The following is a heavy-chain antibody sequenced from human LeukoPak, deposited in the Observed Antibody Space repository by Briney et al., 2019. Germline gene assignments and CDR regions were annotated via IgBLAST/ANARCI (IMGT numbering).Heavy chain of an antibody. CDR2: INPNSGGT. Sequence: GASVKVSCKTSGYTFTSYHMHWVRQAPGQGLEWMGWINPNSGGTNYAQKFQGRVTMTRDTSISTAYMELSRLRSDDTAVYYCARDLGYCSSTSCYVPADYWGQGTLVTVSS. D-gene: IGHD2-2*01. V-gene: IGHV1-2*02. CDR1: GYTFTSYH. J-gene: IGHJ4*02. CDR3: ARDLGYCSSTSCYVPADY.